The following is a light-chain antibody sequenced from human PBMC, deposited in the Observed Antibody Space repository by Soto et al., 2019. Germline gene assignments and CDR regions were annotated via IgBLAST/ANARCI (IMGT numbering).Light chain of an antibody. V-gene: IGKV1-33*01. CDR1: QDINIY. CDR2: DAS. CDR3: QQYDILPIT. J-gene: IGKJ5*01. Sequence: DIQVTQSSSSLFASVGDRVTITCQATQDINIYLNWYQQKPGKAPNLLIYDASNLEIGVPSRFSGSGSGTHFTFTISSLQTEDIGTYYCQQYDILPITFGRGTRLEIK.